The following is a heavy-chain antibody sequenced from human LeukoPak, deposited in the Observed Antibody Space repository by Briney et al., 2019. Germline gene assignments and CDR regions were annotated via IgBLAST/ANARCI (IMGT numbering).Heavy chain of an antibody. D-gene: IGHD1-26*01. CDR2: INHSGST. Sequence: SETLSLTCAVYGGSFSGYYWNWIRQPPGKGLEWIGEINHSGSTNYIPSLKSRVTISVDTSKNQFSLKLSSVTAADTAVYYCARGSKMLGYNWFDPWGQGTLVAVSS. J-gene: IGHJ5*02. CDR3: ARGSKMLGYNWFDP. V-gene: IGHV4-34*01. CDR1: GGSFSGYY.